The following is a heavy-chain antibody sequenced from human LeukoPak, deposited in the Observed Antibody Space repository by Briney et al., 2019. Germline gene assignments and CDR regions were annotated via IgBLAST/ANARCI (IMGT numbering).Heavy chain of an antibody. CDR3: ARDPSVGGFSGSELDL. V-gene: IGHV3-64*01. Sequence: GGSLRLSCAGSGFTFSQYFMHWVRQAPGKGLEYLSVISYNGEQTYYSKSVTGRFTISRDNSKNMLYLQMGSLRPEDTAVNFCARDPSVGGFSGSELDLWGQGTLVTVSS. D-gene: IGHD3-22*01. J-gene: IGHJ5*02. CDR1: GFTFSQYF. CDR2: ISYNGEQT.